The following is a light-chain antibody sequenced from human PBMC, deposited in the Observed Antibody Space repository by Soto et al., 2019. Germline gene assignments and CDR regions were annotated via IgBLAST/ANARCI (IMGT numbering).Light chain of an antibody. V-gene: IGKV1-5*03. CDR3: QQTYSFPLT. Sequence: DIQMTQSPSTLSGSVGDRVTITCRASQTISSWLAWYQQKPGKAPKLLIYKASTLKSGVPSRFSGSGSGTEFTLTISSLQPDDFATYYCQQTYSFPLTFGGG. J-gene: IGKJ4*01. CDR2: KAS. CDR1: QTISSW.